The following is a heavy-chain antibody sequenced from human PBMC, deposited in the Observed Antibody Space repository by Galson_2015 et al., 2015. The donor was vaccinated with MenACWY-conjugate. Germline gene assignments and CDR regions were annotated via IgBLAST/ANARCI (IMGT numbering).Heavy chain of an antibody. CDR2: IIPVFHTT. CDR1: GDSFNTYS. D-gene: IGHD4-17*01. J-gene: IGHJ4*02. V-gene: IGHV1-69*13. Sequence: SVKVSCKASGDSFNTYSFNWIRQAPGQGPEWLGGIIPVFHTTDYAQRFQGRLTITADESTSTVYMGLSSLRSDDTAIYYCARPGGDYEQRTFFDYWGQGTLVTVSS. CDR3: ARPGGDYEQRTFFDY.